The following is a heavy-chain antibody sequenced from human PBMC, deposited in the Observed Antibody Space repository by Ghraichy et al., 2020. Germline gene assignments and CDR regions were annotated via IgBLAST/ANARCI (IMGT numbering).Heavy chain of an antibody. J-gene: IGHJ4*02. CDR3: ARYSYSSSAVDY. V-gene: IGHV4-39*01. D-gene: IGHD6-6*01. CDR1: GGSISSSSYY. Sequence: SETLTLTCTVSGGSISSSSYYWGWIRQPPGKGLEWIGSIYYSGSTYYNPSLKSRVTISVDTSKNQFSLKLSSVTAADTAVYYCARYSYSSSAVDYWGQGTLVTVSS. CDR2: IYYSGST.